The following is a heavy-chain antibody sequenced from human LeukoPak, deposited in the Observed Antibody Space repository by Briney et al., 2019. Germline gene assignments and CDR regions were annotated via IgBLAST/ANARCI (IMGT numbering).Heavy chain of an antibody. D-gene: IGHD5-12*01. CDR2: INSDGSST. Sequence: PGGSLRLSCAASGFTFSSYWMHWVRQAPGKGLVWVSRINSDGSSTSYADSVKGRFTISRDNAKNTLYLQMNSLRAEDTAVYYCARAIYHSGYDCDYWGQGTLVTVSS. J-gene: IGHJ4*02. CDR1: GFTFSSYW. CDR3: ARAIYHSGYDCDY. V-gene: IGHV3-74*01.